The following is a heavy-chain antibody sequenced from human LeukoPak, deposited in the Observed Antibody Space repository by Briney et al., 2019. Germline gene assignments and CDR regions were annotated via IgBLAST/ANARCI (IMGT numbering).Heavy chain of an antibody. CDR1: GFTFANYN. CDR2: ISSTSSTI. J-gene: IGHJ6*02. CDR3: ARDPPHGMDV. V-gene: IGHV3-48*01. Sequence: GGSLRLSCAASGFTFANYNFNWVRQAPGKGLEWVSYISSTSSTIYYADSMKGRFTISRDNAKNSLYLQMNSLRAEDTAVYYCARDPPHGMDVWGQGTTVTVSS.